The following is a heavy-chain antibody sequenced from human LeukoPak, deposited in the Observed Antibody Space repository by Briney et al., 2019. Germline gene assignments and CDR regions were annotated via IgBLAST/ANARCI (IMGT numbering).Heavy chain of an antibody. CDR1: GYGFTAYY. Sequence: GASVKVSCKPTGYGFTAYYIFWMRQAPGQGLECMGWINLYNGATKYAQRFQSRVTMTRDTSISTAYMELSRLRSDGTATYYCASWAGGNEPVASFDYWGQGTLVTVSS. CDR2: INLYNGAT. D-gene: IGHD1-14*01. J-gene: IGHJ4*02. V-gene: IGHV1-2*02. CDR3: ASWAGGNEPVASFDY.